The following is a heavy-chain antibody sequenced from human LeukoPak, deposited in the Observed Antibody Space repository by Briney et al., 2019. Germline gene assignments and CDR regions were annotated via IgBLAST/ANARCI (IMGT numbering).Heavy chain of an antibody. CDR1: GYTFTSYA. V-gene: IGHV7-4-1*02. CDR3: AREILRFDI. Sequence: ASVKVSCKASGYTFTSYAMNWVRQAPGQGLEWMGWINTNTGNPTYAQGFTGRFVFSLDPSVSTAYLQISNLKAEDTAIYYCAREILRFDIWGQGTMVTVSS. J-gene: IGHJ3*02. CDR2: INTNTGNP.